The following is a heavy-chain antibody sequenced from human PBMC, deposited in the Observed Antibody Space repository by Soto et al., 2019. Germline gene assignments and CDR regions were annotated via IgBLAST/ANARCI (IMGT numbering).Heavy chain of an antibody. CDR2: ISGGGGST. CDR3: AKIFGVVVKPPDY. CDR1: GFTFSNYA. V-gene: IGHV3-23*01. J-gene: IGHJ4*02. D-gene: IGHD3-3*01. Sequence: EVPLLESGGGLVQPGGSLRLACAASGFTFSNYAMSWVRQAPGKGLEWVSGISGGGGSTYYADSVKGRFTISRDNSKNTLYLQMNSLRAEDTAIYYCAKIFGVVVKPPDYWGQGTLVTVSS.